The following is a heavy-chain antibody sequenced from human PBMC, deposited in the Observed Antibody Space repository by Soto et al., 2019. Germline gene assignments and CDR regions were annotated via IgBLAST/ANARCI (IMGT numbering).Heavy chain of an antibody. CDR3: ASGGYCSGGSCDEYYFDY. J-gene: IGHJ4*02. CDR1: GGSISSGGYS. Sequence: QLQLQESGSGLVKPSQTLSLTCAVSGGSISSGGYSWSWIRQPPGKGLEWIGYIYHSGNTYYNPSLKSRVTISVDRSKNQFSMKLSSVTAADTAVYYCASGGYCSGGSCDEYYFDYWGQGTLVTVSS. CDR2: IYHSGNT. D-gene: IGHD2-15*01. V-gene: IGHV4-30-2*01.